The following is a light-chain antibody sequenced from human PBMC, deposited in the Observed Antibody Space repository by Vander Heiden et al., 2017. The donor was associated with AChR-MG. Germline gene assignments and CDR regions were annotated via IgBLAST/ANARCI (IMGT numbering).Light chain of an antibody. CDR1: RRDVGGYKY. CDR2: DVS. J-gene: IGLJ2*01. Sequence: QSALTQPASVSGSPGQPITISCTGTRRDVGGYKYVSWYQQHPGKATKLMIYDVSNRPSGVSNRFSGSKAGNTASLTISGLQAEDEADYYCSAYTSSSTLIFGGGTKRTVL. V-gene: IGLV2-14*03. CDR3: SAYTSSSTLI.